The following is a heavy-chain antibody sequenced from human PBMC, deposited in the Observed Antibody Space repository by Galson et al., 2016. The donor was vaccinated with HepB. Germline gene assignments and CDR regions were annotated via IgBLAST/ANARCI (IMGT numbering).Heavy chain of an antibody. Sequence: SLRLSCAASGFTFSGYNMDWVRQAPGKGLEWVSYISSGSSAIYYADSVKGRFTISRDNAKNSLYLQMNSLRAEDTAVYYCARGTFCSGDSCYSPAFDMWGQGTMVTGSS. V-gene: IGHV3-48*01. CDR1: GFTFSGYN. CDR3: ARGTFCSGDSCYSPAFDM. J-gene: IGHJ3*02. D-gene: IGHD2-15*01. CDR2: ISSGSSAI.